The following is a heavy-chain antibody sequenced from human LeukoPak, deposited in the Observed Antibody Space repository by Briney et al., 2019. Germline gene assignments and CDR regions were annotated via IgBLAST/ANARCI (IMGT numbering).Heavy chain of an antibody. CDR1: GGSISSYY. J-gene: IGHJ4*02. D-gene: IGHD3-22*01. CDR2: IYYSGST. Sequence: SETLSLTCTVSGGSISSYYWSWIRQPPGKGLEWIGYIYYSGSTNYNPSLKSRVTISVDTSKNQFSLKLSSVTAADTAGYYCARGLGYYDSSGYYRYYFDYWGQGTLVTVSS. V-gene: IGHV4-59*01. CDR3: ARGLGYYDSSGYYRYYFDY.